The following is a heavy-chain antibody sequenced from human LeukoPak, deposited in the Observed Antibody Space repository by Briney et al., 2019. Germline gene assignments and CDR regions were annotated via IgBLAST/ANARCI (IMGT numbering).Heavy chain of an antibody. CDR1: GYTFTGYY. V-gene: IGHV1-2*02. J-gene: IGHJ6*03. D-gene: IGHD2-2*01. CDR3: ARGGSPIYYYYMDV. Sequence: ASVKVSCKASGYTFTGYYMHWVRQAPGQGLEWMGWINPNSGGTNFAQKFQGRVTMARDTSISTAYMELSRLRSDDTAVYYCARGGSPIYYYYMDVWGKGATVTISS. CDR2: INPNSGGT.